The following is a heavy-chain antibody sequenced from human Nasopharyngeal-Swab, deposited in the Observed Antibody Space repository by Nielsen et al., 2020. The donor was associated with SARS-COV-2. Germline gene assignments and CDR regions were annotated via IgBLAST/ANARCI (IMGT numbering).Heavy chain of an antibody. CDR2: IYYTGST. V-gene: IGHV4-59*01. D-gene: IGHD5-24*01. J-gene: IGHJ6*03. Sequence: WIRQPPGKGLEWIGYIYYTGSTNYHPSLKSRVTMSVDTSKNQFSLKLSSVTAADTAVYYCARGGYNGKHYYSYMDVWGKGTTVTVSS. CDR3: ARGGYNGKHYYSYMDV.